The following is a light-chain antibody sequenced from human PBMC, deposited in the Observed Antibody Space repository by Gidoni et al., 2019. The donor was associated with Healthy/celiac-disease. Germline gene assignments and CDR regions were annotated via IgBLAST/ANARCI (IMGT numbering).Light chain of an antibody. CDR2: GAS. V-gene: IGKV3-20*01. J-gene: IGKJ1*01. Sequence: EIVLTQSPGTLSLSPGARATLSCRASQSVSSSYLAWYQQKPGQAPRLLIYGASSRATGIPDRFSGSGSGTDFTLTISRLEPEDVAVYYCQQYGSSTWTFGQGTKVEIK. CDR1: QSVSSSY. CDR3: QQYGSSTWT.